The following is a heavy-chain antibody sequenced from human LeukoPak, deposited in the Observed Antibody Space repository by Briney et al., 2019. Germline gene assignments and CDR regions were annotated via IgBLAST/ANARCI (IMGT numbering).Heavy chain of an antibody. J-gene: IGHJ4*02. V-gene: IGHV3-21*01. CDR3: SRGGTDDPFNS. CDR1: GFTFSSYS. Sequence: GGSLRLSCAASGFTFSSYSMNWVRQAPGKGLEWVSSISPGSDYIYYADSLKGRFTISRDNAKDSLYLQMNSLRAEDTAVYYCSRGGTDDPFNSWGQGTLVTVSS. CDR2: ISPGSDYI. D-gene: IGHD1-1*01.